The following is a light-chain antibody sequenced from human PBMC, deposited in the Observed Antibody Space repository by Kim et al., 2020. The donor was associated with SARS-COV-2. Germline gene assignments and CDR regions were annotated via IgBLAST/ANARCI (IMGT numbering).Light chain of an antibody. CDR1: QSISGY. CDR2: AAS. V-gene: IGKV1-39*01. CDR3: QQSYSAPYT. Sequence: SPSVGDRVTISGRASQSISGYLNWYQQKPGKAPNLLIYAASNLHDGVPSRFSGSGFGTDFTLTIRSLQPEDLATYYCQQSYSAPYTFGQGTKLEIK. J-gene: IGKJ2*01.